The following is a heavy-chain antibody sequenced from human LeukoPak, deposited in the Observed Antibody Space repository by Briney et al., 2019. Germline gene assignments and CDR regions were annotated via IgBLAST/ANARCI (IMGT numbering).Heavy chain of an antibody. J-gene: IGHJ4*02. CDR3: TRAPDTSSKVDF. Sequence: SGGSLRLSCAASGFTFSSYSMNWVRQAPGKGLEWISYISSSSSTIYYADSVKGRFTISRDNAKNSLFLQMDSLRAEDTAVYFCTRAPDTSSKVDFWGQGTLVTVSS. CDR2: ISSSSSTI. V-gene: IGHV3-48*04. CDR1: GFTFSSYS. D-gene: IGHD5-18*01.